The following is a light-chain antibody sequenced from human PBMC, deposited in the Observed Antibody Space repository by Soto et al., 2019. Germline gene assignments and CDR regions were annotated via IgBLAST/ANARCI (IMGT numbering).Light chain of an antibody. CDR2: GAS. CDR3: PASYSPLWGT. V-gene: IGKV1-39*01. CDR1: QSINTY. J-gene: IGKJ1*01. Sequence: DIQMTQSPSSLSASVGDRVTITCQTSQSINTYLNWYQQKPGKAPKLLIYGASSLQSGVPLRFSGSGSGTDFTLTISSLEPEDFANYYCPASYSPLWGTCGQGTKVDIK.